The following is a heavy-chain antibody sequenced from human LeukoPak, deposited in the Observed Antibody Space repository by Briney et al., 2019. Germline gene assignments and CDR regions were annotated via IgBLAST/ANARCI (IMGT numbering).Heavy chain of an antibody. Sequence: SQTLSLTCTVSGGSISSGSYYWSWIRQPAGKGLEWIGRIYTSGSTNYNPSLKSRVTISVDTSKNQFSLKLSSVTAADTAVYYCARQPSYCSSTSCYAEYFQHWARAPWSPSPQ. J-gene: IGHJ1*01. V-gene: IGHV4-61*02. CDR1: GGSISSGSYY. CDR2: IYTSGST. D-gene: IGHD2-2*01. CDR3: ARQPSYCSSTSCYAEYFQH.